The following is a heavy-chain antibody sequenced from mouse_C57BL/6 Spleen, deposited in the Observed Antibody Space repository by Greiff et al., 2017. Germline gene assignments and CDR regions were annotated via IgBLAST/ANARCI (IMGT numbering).Heavy chain of an antibody. Sequence: DVMLVESGGGLVKPGGSLKLSCAASGFTFSSYAMSWVRQTPEKRLEWVATISDGGSYTYYPDNVKGRFTISRDNAKNNLYLQMSHLKSEDTAMYYCARYYDYDEVCYAMDYWGQGTSVTVSS. CDR3: ARYYDYDEVCYAMDY. CDR2: ISDGGSYT. D-gene: IGHD2-4*01. J-gene: IGHJ4*01. V-gene: IGHV5-4*03. CDR1: GFTFSSYA.